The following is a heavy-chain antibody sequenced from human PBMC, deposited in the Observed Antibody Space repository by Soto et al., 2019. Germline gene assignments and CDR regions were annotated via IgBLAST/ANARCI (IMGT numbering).Heavy chain of an antibody. D-gene: IGHD3-3*01. Sequence: SLRLSCAASGFTFSSYAMHWVRQAPGKGLEWVAVISYDGSNKYYADSVKGRFTISRDNSKNTLYLQMNSLRAEDTAVYYCARDGTIFGVVIPYFDYWGQGTLVTVS. CDR3: ARDGTIFGVVIPYFDY. CDR1: GFTFSSYA. V-gene: IGHV3-30-3*01. J-gene: IGHJ4*02. CDR2: ISYDGSNK.